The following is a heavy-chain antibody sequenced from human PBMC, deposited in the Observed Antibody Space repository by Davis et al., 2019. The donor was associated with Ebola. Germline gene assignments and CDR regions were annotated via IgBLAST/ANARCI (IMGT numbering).Heavy chain of an antibody. J-gene: IGHJ4*02. CDR2: LYYSGNT. Sequence: MPSETLSLTCTVSGGSISSYYWSWIRQPPGKGLEWIGYLYYSGNTNYNPSLKSRVTISVDTSKNQFSLKLNSVTAADTAVYYCAGGLVVVAATYFDYWGQGTLVTVSS. CDR3: AGGLVVVAATYFDY. D-gene: IGHD2-15*01. V-gene: IGHV4-59*01. CDR1: GGSISSYY.